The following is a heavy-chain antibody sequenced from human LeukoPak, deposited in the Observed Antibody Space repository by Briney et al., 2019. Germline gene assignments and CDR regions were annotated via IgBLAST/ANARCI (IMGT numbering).Heavy chain of an antibody. Sequence: GASVKVSCKASGFTFTSSAMQWVRQAPGQGLEWMGWISAYNGNTNYAQKLQGRVTMTTDTSTSTAYMELRSLRSDDTAVYYCARLNPGIAAAGTTLGALDWWGQGTLVTVSS. CDR1: GFTFTSSA. V-gene: IGHV1-18*01. J-gene: IGHJ4*02. D-gene: IGHD6-13*01. CDR3: ARLNPGIAAAGTTLGALDW. CDR2: ISAYNGNT.